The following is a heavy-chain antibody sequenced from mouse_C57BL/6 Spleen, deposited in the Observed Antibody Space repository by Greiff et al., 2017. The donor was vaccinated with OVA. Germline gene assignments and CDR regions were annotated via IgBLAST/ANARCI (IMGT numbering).Heavy chain of an antibody. D-gene: IGHD1-1*01. CDR2: IDPYSGGT. CDR3: ARDVINARYIDV. Sequence: QVQLQQPGAELVKPGASVKLSCKASGYTFTSYWMNWVKQRPGRGLEWIGRIDPYSGGTNYNEKFKSKATLTVDKPSSTASMQLSSLTAEDSAVYYCARDVINARYIDVWGTGTTVTVSS. V-gene: IGHV1-72*01. J-gene: IGHJ1*03. CDR1: GYTFTSYW.